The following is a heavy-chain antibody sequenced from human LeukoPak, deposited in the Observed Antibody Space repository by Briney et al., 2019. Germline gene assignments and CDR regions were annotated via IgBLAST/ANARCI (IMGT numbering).Heavy chain of an antibody. D-gene: IGHD2-15*01. Sequence: GESLKISCKGSGYSFTSYWITWVRQVPGKGLEWMGRIDPSDSDTNYNPSFRGRVTLSVDKSINTAYLQWSSLKASDSAIYYCARYLHYLVDFNSWGQGTLVTVSS. V-gene: IGHV5-10-1*01. J-gene: IGHJ4*02. CDR1: GYSFTSYW. CDR3: ARYLHYLVDFNS. CDR2: IDPSDSDT.